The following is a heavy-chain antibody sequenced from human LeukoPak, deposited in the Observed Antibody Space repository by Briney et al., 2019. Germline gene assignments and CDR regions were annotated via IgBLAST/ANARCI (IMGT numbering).Heavy chain of an antibody. Sequence: PGGSLRLSCAASGFTFSSYPLHWVRQAPGKGLEWVAVISYDGSNKYYADSVKGRITISRDNSKNSLYLQMNSLRPEDTAVYYCARDRYFSGWYGGPDYWGQGTLVTVSS. CDR2: ISYDGSNK. D-gene: IGHD6-19*01. V-gene: IGHV3-30-3*01. CDR1: GFTFSSYP. J-gene: IGHJ4*02. CDR3: ARDRYFSGWYGGPDY.